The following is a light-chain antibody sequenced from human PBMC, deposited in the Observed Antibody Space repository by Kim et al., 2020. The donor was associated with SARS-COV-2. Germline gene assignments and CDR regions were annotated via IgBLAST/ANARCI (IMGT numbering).Light chain of an antibody. CDR2: EDN. J-gene: IGLJ3*02. V-gene: IGLV6-57*01. Sequence: GKTVTIARTRSSGSIGSNYVQWYQQRPGSSPTTVIYEDNQRPSGVPDRFSGSIDSSSNSASLTISGLKTEDEADYYCQSYDSSNQVFGGGTQLTVL. CDR3: QSYDSSNQV. CDR1: SGSIGSNY.